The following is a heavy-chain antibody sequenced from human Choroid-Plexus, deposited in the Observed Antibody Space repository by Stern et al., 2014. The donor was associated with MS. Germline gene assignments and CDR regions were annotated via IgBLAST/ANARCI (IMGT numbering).Heavy chain of an antibody. J-gene: IGHJ5*02. V-gene: IGHV3-30*18. CDR2: VSYDGRNK. Sequence: VQLVESGGGVVQPGRPLRLSCVASGFTLGSCAMHWVRQATGKGLEWVAGVSYDGRNKYYADSVKGRFTISRDNSQNTLYMQMSSLRPEDTAVYYCAKDRQYLTYFFDHWGQGSLVTVSS. CDR1: GFTLGSCA. D-gene: IGHD2/OR15-2a*01. CDR3: AKDRQYLTYFFDH.